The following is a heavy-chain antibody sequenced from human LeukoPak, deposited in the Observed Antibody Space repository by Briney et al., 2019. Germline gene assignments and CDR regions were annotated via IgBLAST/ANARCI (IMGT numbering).Heavy chain of an antibody. CDR1: GYTFLSYG. Sequence: ASVKVSCKASGYTFLSYGITWVRQAPGQGLEWMGWINSYNGNTDYAQKIQGRVSMTTDTSTSTGYMELRSLRSDDTAVYYCARVVGPAAAGAFNWFDPWGQGTLVIVSS. V-gene: IGHV1-18*01. CDR2: INSYNGNT. CDR3: ARVVGPAAAGAFNWFDP. J-gene: IGHJ5*02. D-gene: IGHD6-13*01.